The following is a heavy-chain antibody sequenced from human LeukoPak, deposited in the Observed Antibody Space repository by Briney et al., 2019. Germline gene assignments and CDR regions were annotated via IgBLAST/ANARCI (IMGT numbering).Heavy chain of an antibody. Sequence: GGSLRLSCAASGFTFSSYEMNWVRQAPGKGLEWVSYISSSGSTIYYADSVKGRFTISRDNAKNSLCQQMNSLRAEDTAVYYCASYVSSIFDYWGQGTLVTVSS. CDR2: ISSSGSTI. J-gene: IGHJ4*02. V-gene: IGHV3-48*03. CDR1: GFTFSSYE. CDR3: ASYVSSIFDY. D-gene: IGHD2/OR15-2a*01.